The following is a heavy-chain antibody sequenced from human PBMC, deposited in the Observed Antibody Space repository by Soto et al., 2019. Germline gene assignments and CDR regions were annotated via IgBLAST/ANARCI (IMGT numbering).Heavy chain of an antibody. CDR3: ASGVQG. CDR1: GFTVSNNY. V-gene: IGHV3-66*01. CDR2: LFSGDTT. Sequence: EVQLVESGGGLVQPGGSLRLSCAASGFTVSNNYVSWVRQAPGKGLEWVSVLFSGDTTYYADSVKGRFAISRDNSKNTVYLKMNSLRAEDTAVYYCASGVQGWGQGTLFTVSS. J-gene: IGHJ4*02. D-gene: IGHD2-8*01.